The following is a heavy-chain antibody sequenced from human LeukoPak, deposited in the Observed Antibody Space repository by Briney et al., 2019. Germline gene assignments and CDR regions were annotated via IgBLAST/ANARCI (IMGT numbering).Heavy chain of an antibody. V-gene: IGHV3-9*01. CDR2: ISWNSGSI. Sequence: GGSLRLSCAASGFTFDDYAMHWVRQAPGMGLEWVSTISWNSGSIAYADSVKGRFTISRDNAKNSLYLQMNSLRAEDTALYYCAKDMRGSGVHFDYWGQGTLVTVSS. CDR1: GFTFDDYA. J-gene: IGHJ4*02. D-gene: IGHD3-10*01. CDR3: AKDMRGSGVHFDY.